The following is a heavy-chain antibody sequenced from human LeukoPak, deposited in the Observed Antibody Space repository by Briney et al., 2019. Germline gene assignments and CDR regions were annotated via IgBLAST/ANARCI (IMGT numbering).Heavy chain of an antibody. CDR3: ARLRLRPSIIIDY. J-gene: IGHJ4*02. CDR1: GGSISSSSYY. V-gene: IGHV4-39*01. Sequence: SETLSLTCTVSGGSISSSSYYWGWIRQPPGKGLEWIGTIYFSGSTYYNPSLKSRVTISEDTSKNQFSLKLSSVTAADTAVYYCARLRLRPSIIIDYWGQGTLVTVSS. D-gene: IGHD4-17*01. CDR2: IYFSGST.